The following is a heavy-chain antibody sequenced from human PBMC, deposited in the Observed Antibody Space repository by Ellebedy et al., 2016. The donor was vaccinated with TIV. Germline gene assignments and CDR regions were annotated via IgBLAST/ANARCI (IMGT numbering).Heavy chain of an antibody. CDR1: GGSISSSSYY. D-gene: IGHD5-18*01. V-gene: IGHV4-39*07. CDR3: ARVGSELDTAINRTQYYFDY. J-gene: IGHJ4*02. Sequence: MPSETLSLTCTVSGGSISSSSYYWSWIRQPPGKGLEWIGEINHSGSTNYNPSLKSRVTISVDTSKNQFSLKLSSVTAADTAVYYCARVGSELDTAINRTQYYFDYWGQGTLVTVSS. CDR2: INHSGST.